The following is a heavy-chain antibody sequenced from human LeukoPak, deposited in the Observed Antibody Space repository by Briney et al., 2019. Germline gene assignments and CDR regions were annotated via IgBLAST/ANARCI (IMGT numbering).Heavy chain of an antibody. CDR2: INPNSGAT. CDR3: ARGVPAAIVYYCMDV. CDR1: GLTFSSYA. Sequence: SYAASGLTFSSYAMHWVRQAPGQGLEWMGWINPNSGATNYAQKFQGRVTMTRDTSISTAYMELSRLRSDDTAVYYCARGVPAAIVYYCMDVWGKGTTVTVSS. D-gene: IGHD2-2*01. J-gene: IGHJ6*03. V-gene: IGHV1-2*02.